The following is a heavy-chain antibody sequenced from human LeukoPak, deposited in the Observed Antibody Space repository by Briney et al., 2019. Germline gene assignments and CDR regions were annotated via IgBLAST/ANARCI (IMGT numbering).Heavy chain of an antibody. D-gene: IGHD2-8*01. V-gene: IGHV3-23*01. CDR3: SKDPNGGYVGAFDM. J-gene: IGHJ3*02. Sequence: GGSLTLSCTASGLTFSNYATTWVRQAPGKGLEWVSSITGSGRGTYYADSVKGRFSVSRDNSQNTVFLHMSSLRADDTALYYCSKDPNGGYVGAFDMWGPGTMVTVSS. CDR1: GLTFSNYA. CDR2: ITGSGRGT.